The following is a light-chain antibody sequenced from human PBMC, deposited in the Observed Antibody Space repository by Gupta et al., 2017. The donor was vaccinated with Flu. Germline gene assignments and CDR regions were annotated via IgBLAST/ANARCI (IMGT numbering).Light chain of an antibody. J-gene: IGLJ3*02. V-gene: IGLV3-21*02. CDR2: DVS. CDR1: NIGSKN. CDR3: QVWDSSSDHWV. Sequence: SSVLPQPPSVPVAPGQTARITCGGNNIGSKNVPWYQQKPGQAPVLVVYDVSDRPSGIPERFSGSNSGNTATLTISRVEAGDEADYYCQVWDSSSDHWVFGGGTKLTVL.